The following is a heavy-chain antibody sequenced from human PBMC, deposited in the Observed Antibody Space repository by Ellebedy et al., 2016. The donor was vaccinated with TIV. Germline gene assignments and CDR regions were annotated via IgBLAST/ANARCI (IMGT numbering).Heavy chain of an antibody. CDR3: ARSRLLWFGELLSHRDAFGI. V-gene: IGHV4-61*05. D-gene: IGHD3-10*01. J-gene: IGHJ3*02. CDR2: ISYSGST. Sequence: MPSETLSLTCTVSGGSISSSSYYWSWIRPPPGKGLEWIGYISYSGSTNYNPSLKSRVTISVDTSKNQFSLKLSSVTAADTAVYYCARSRLLWFGELLSHRDAFGIWGQGTMVTVSS. CDR1: GGSISSSSYY.